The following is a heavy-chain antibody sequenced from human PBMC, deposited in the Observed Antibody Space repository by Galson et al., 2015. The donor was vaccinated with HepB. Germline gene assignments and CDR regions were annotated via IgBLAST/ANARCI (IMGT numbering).Heavy chain of an antibody. CDR2: ISYDGSNK. V-gene: IGHV3-30*18. J-gene: IGHJ4*02. Sequence: SLRLFCAASGFTFSSYGMHWVRQAPGKGLEWVAVISYDGSNKYYADSVKGRFTISRDNSKNTLYLQMNSLRAEDTAVYYCAKEYYYDSSGYPYFDYWGQGTLVTVSS. CDR1: GFTFSSYG. D-gene: IGHD3-22*01. CDR3: AKEYYYDSSGYPYFDY.